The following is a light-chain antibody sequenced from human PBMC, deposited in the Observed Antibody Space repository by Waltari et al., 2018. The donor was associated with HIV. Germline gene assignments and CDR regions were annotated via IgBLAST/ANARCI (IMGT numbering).Light chain of an antibody. CDR3: QTWDTGIL. J-gene: IGLJ2*01. CDR2: LNSDGSH. CDR1: SGHSSYA. V-gene: IGLV4-69*01. Sequence: QLVLTQSPSASASLGASVKLTCTLSSGHSSYAIAWHQQQPEKGPRYLMKLNSDGSHSKGDGIPDRFSGSSSGADRYLTISSLQSEDEADYYCQTWDTGILFGGGTKLTVL.